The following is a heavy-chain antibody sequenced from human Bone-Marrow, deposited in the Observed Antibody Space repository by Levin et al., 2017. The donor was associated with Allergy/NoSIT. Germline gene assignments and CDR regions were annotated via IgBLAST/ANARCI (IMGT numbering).Heavy chain of an antibody. Sequence: GGSLRLSCAASGFTFSDYYMSWIRQAPGKGLEWVSYISSSGSTIYYADSVKGRFTISRDNAKNSLYLQMNSLRAEDTAVYYCARTRISGYSFGNWFDPWGQGTLVTVSS. CDR3: ARTRISGYSFGNWFDP. J-gene: IGHJ5*02. CDR1: GFTFSDYY. D-gene: IGHD3-22*01. CDR2: ISSSGSTI. V-gene: IGHV3-11*01.